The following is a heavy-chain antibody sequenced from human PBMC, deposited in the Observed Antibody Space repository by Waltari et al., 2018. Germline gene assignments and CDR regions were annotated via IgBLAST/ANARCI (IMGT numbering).Heavy chain of an antibody. CDR2: ISWNSGSI. Sequence: EVQLVESGGGLVQPGRSLRLSCADSGFTFDDYAMHWFRQAPGKGLEWVSGISWNSGSIGYADSVKGRFTISRDNAKNSLYLQMNSLRAEDTALYYCAKDYYDFWSGYQDYWGQGTLVTVSS. D-gene: IGHD3-3*01. CDR1: GFTFDDYA. J-gene: IGHJ4*02. CDR3: AKDYYDFWSGYQDY. V-gene: IGHV3-9*01.